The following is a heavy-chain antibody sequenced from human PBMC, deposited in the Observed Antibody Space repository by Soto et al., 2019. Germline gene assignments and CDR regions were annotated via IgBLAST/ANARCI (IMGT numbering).Heavy chain of an antibody. CDR2: VSSDGNNK. V-gene: IGHV3-30*18. CDR1: GFSFSTYG. CDR3: AKDRVIQLLPIWPDP. D-gene: IGHD2-2*01. Sequence: GGSLRLSCAASGFSFSTYGMHWVRQAPGKGLEWVAFVSSDGNNKYYGDSVKGRFTISRDNSKNMVFLQVDSLRVDDTALYYCAKDRVIQLLPIWPDPSGQGTLVTVSS. J-gene: IGHJ5*02.